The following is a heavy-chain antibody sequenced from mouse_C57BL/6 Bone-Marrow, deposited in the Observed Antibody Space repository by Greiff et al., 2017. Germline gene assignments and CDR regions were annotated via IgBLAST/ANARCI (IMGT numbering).Heavy chain of an antibody. CDR1: GYTFTSYW. CDR2: IDPSDSYT. J-gene: IGHJ4*01. D-gene: IGHD1-1*01. V-gene: IGHV1-69*01. CDR3: ARLGFYYGSSHYAMDY. Sequence: QVHLQQPGAELVMPGASVKLSCKASGYTFTSYWMHWVKQRPGQGLEWIGEIDPSDSYTNYNQKFKGKSTLTVDKSSSTAYMQLSSLTSEDSAVYYCARLGFYYGSSHYAMDYWGQGTSVTVSS.